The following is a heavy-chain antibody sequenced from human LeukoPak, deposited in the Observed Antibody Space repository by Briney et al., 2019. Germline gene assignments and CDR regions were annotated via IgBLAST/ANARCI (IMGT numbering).Heavy chain of an antibody. CDR2: ISGSGDST. CDR1: GITFSSYA. J-gene: IGHJ4*02. Sequence: GGSLRLSCAASGITFSSYAMSWVRQAPGKGLEWVSAISGSGDSTYYADSVKGRLTISRDNSKNTLYLQMNSLRAEDTAVYYCAKDGGNFWSGYLTYYFDYWGQGTLVTVSS. D-gene: IGHD3-3*01. V-gene: IGHV3-23*01. CDR3: AKDGGNFWSGYLTYYFDY.